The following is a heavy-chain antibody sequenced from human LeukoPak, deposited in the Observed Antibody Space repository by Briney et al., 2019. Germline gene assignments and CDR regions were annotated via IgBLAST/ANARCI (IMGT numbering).Heavy chain of an antibody. V-gene: IGHV4-34*01. J-gene: IGHJ6*02. CDR3: GRRDTVTTHYYGMDV. Sequence: SETLSLTCAGYGGSFSGYCWSWIRQPPGKGLEWIGEINHSGSTNYNPSLKTRVTISVDTSKNQFYLKLSSVTAAETEEKYGGRRDTVTTHYYGMDVWGQRTTVTVSS. CDR2: INHSGST. D-gene: IGHD4-17*01. CDR1: GGSFSGYC.